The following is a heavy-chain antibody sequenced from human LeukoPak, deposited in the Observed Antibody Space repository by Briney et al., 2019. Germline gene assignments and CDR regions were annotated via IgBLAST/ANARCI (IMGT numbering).Heavy chain of an antibody. Sequence: SETLSLTCTISRGSLSSYYWSWIRQSPGKGPEWIGYIYYSGGTNYNPSIESRVTISVDRSTNQFSLKVRSVTAADTAVYYCARRRFSYGDNDAFDIWGQGTMVTVSS. CDR1: RGSLSSYY. V-gene: IGHV4-59*08. D-gene: IGHD5-18*01. CDR3: ARRRFSYGDNDAFDI. CDR2: IYYSGGT. J-gene: IGHJ3*02.